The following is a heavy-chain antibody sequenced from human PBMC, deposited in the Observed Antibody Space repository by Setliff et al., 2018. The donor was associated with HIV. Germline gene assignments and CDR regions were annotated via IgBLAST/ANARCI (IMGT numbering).Heavy chain of an antibody. Sequence: PSETLSLTCSVSGGSISSGGHYWNWIRQHPGRGLELIGYISNSGSTYYNPSLKGRLTISVDPSKNHFSLNLTSVTAADTAVYYCARVPSGLWFGKWGNWGQGTLVTVSS. CDR3: ARVPSGLWFGKWGN. CDR2: ISNSGST. CDR1: GGSISSGGHY. V-gene: IGHV4-31*03. J-gene: IGHJ4*02. D-gene: IGHD3-10*01.